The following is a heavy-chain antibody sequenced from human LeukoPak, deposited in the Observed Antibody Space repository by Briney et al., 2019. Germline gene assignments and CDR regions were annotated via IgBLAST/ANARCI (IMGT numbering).Heavy chain of an antibody. Sequence: GGSLRLSCAASGFTVSSKYMSWVRQAPGKGLEWVSVIYSGGSTYYADSVKGRFTISRDNTKNTLYLQMNSLRAEDTAVYYCARILVWSGVDYMDVWGKGTTVTVSS. CDR3: ARILVWSGVDYMDV. CDR2: IYSGGST. CDR1: GFTVSSKY. J-gene: IGHJ6*03. V-gene: IGHV3-66*02. D-gene: IGHD2-21*01.